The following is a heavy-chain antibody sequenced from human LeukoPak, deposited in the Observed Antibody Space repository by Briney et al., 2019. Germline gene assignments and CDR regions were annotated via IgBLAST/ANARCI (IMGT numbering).Heavy chain of an antibody. CDR1: GGSFSGYY. CDR3: ARACRSGDDIRNWFDP. CDR2: INHSGST. V-gene: IGHV4-34*01. D-gene: IGHD3-3*01. J-gene: IGHJ5*02. Sequence: SETLSLTRALYGGSFSGYYWSWIRQPPGKGLEWIGEINHSGSTNYNPSLKTRVTISVDASKNQFSLKLSSVTAAYTAVYHCARACRSGDDIRNWFDPWGQGTLVTVPS.